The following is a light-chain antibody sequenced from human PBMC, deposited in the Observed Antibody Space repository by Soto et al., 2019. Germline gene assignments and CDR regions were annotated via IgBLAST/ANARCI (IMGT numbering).Light chain of an antibody. V-gene: IGLV2-14*02. CDR1: TSDVGGYNL. J-gene: IGLJ1*01. Sequence: QSALTQPASVSGSPGQSITISCSGTTSDVGGYNLVSWYQQHTAKAPKLLIYEGTQRPSGVSNRFSGSKSGNTASLTISGLQAEDEADYYCSSYTAGGTIFGTGTKVTVL. CDR2: EGT. CDR3: SSYTAGGTI.